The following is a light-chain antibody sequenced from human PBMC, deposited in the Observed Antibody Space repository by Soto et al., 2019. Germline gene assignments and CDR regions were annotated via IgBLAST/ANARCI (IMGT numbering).Light chain of an antibody. CDR1: QSVGSN. Sequence: EIVMTQSPATLSVSPGERATLSCRASQSVGSNLAWCQQKPGQGPRLLIYGASTRATAIPARFSGSGSGTEFTLTISSLQSEDFAVYFCQQYDNWPYTFGQGTKVDIK. CDR3: QQYDNWPYT. J-gene: IGKJ2*01. V-gene: IGKV3-15*01. CDR2: GAS.